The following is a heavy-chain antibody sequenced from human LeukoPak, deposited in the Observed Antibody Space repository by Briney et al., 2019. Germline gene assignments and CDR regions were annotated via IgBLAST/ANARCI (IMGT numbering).Heavy chain of an antibody. Sequence: GGSLRLSCAASGLTFSDHAMHWVRQAPGKGLEWLGVISYDGNYNHYADSVKGRFTASRGNSKNTVYLHMSSLKPEDTAVYYCARDLGSYGWGNHFDYWGQGTLVTVSS. V-gene: IGHV3-30-3*01. D-gene: IGHD3-16*01. J-gene: IGHJ4*02. CDR1: GLTFSDHA. CDR2: ISYDGNYN. CDR3: ARDLGSYGWGNHFDY.